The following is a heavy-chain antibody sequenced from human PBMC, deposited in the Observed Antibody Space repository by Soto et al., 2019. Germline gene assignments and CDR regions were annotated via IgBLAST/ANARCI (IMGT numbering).Heavy chain of an antibody. D-gene: IGHD3-16*02. CDR3: ARDPPPLGSYRSY. CDR2: IYYSGST. J-gene: IGHJ1*01. CDR1: GGSISSGVYY. V-gene: IGHV4-31*03. Sequence: PSETLSLTCTVSGGSISSGVYYWSWIRHHPGKGLEWIGYIYYSGSTYYNPSLKSRVTISVDTSKNQFSLKLSSVTAADTAVYYCARDPPPLGSYRSYWGQGTLVTVSS.